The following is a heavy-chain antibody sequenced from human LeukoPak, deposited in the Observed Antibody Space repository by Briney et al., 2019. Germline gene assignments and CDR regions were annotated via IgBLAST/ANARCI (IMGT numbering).Heavy chain of an antibody. V-gene: IGHV4-4*07. CDR2: IYTSGST. CDR1: GGSISSYY. CDR3: ARGGLGGITAYSNYLFDY. D-gene: IGHD4-11*01. J-gene: IGHJ4*02. Sequence: SETLSLTCTVSGGSISSYYWSWIRQPAGKGLEGMGRIYTSGSTNYNPSLKSRVTMSVDTSKNQFSLKLSSVTAEDTAVYYCARGGLGGITAYSNYLFDYWGQGTLVTVSS.